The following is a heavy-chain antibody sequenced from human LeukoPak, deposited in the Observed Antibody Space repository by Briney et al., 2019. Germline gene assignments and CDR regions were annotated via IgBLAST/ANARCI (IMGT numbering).Heavy chain of an antibody. V-gene: IGHV4-38-2*01. Sequence: SETLSLTCGVSTYYISSSYYWGWIRQPPGKGLEWIGEIYYSGSTDYNPSLKSRVTISVDTSKNQFSLKLSSVTAADTAVYYCARHDVGWYFDSWGQGTLVTVSS. CDR2: IYYSGST. CDR3: ARHDVGWYFDS. CDR1: TYYISSSYY. J-gene: IGHJ4*02.